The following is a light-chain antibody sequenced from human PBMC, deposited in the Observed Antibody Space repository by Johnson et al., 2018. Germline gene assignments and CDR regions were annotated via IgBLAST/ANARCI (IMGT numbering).Light chain of an antibody. CDR2: ENN. V-gene: IGLV1-51*02. CDR3: GTWDSGLSAGNV. Sequence: QSVLTQPPSVSAAPVQKVTISCSGSSSNIGNNYVSWYQQLPGTAPKLLIYENNKRPSGIPDRFSGSKSGTSATLGITGLQTGDEADYYCGTWDSGLSAGNVFGTGTKVSLL. J-gene: IGLJ1*01. CDR1: SSNIGNNY.